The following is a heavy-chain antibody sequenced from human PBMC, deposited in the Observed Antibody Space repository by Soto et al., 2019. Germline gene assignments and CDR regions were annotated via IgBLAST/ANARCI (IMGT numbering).Heavy chain of an antibody. CDR2: ISYDGSNK. V-gene: IGHV3-30-3*01. CDR3: ARTRTPSDYYFYYRMDV. J-gene: IGHJ6*02. CDR1: GFTFSRYG. Sequence: PGGSLRLSCAASGFTFSRYGMHWVRQAPGKGLEWVAVISYDGSNKYYADSVKGRFTISRDNSKNTLYVQMNSLRGEDTAVYYCARTRTPSDYYFYYRMDVWGQGTTVTVSS.